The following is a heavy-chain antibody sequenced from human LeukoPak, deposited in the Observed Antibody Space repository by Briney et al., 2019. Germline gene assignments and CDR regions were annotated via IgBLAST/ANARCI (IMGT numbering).Heavy chain of an antibody. CDR1: GFTFSNYA. J-gene: IGHJ4*02. CDR3: AKDVQSWPTYFDY. CDR2: ISGSGGTT. V-gene: IGHV3-23*01. Sequence: PGGSLRLSCAASGFTFSNYAMSWVRQAPGKGLEWVSAISGSGGTTCYADSVKGRFTVSRDNSKNTLYLQVNGLRAADTAVYFCAKDVQSWPTYFDYWGQGTLVTVSS. D-gene: IGHD1-1*01.